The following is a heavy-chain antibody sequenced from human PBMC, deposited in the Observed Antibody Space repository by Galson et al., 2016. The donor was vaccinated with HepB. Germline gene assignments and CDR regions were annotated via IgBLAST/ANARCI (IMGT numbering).Heavy chain of an antibody. Sequence: SETLSLTCSVSGGSITDYRWSWIRQPPGKGLEWIGYIYGSGSTNYNPSLKSRVTLSVDTSKNQFSLKLSSVTAADTAVYYCARGSSTMVRGVIITFQFDSWGQGALVTVSS. V-gene: IGHV4-59*01. J-gene: IGHJ4*02. CDR2: IYGSGST. D-gene: IGHD3-10*01. CDR3: ARGSSTMVRGVIITFQFDS. CDR1: GGSITDYR.